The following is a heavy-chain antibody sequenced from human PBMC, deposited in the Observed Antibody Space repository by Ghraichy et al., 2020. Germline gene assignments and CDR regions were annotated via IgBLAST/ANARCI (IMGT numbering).Heavy chain of an antibody. D-gene: IGHD1-26*01. Sequence: SQTLSLTCTVSGGSISSYYWSWIRQPPGKGLEWIGYIYYSGSTNYNPSLKSRVTISVDTSKNQFSLKLSSVTAADTAVYYCARGRGSYYDYWGQGTLVTVSS. CDR3: ARGRGSYYDY. CDR2: IYYSGST. J-gene: IGHJ4*02. CDR1: GGSISSYY. V-gene: IGHV4-59*01.